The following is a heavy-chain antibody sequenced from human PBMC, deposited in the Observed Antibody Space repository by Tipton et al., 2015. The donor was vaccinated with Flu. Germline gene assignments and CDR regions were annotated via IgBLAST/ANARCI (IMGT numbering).Heavy chain of an antibody. CDR1: GFTFSSYA. CDR2: ISGSGGST. CDR3: AKREDPAGGFHSCYSGGVDG. Sequence: SLRLSCAASGFTFSSYAMSWVRQAPGKGLEWVPAISGSGGSTYYADSVKGRFTISRDNSKNTLYLQMNSLRAEDTAVYYCAKREDPAGGFHSCYSGGVDGWGQGTPVTVSS. V-gene: IGHV3-23*01. D-gene: IGHD1-26*01. J-gene: IGHJ6*02.